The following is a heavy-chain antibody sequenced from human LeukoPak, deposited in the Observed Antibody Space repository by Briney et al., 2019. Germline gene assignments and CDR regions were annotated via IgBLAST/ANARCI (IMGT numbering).Heavy chain of an antibody. J-gene: IGHJ1*01. CDR3: ARGPGIAVAPLQH. V-gene: IGHV3-21*01. Sequence: PGGSLRLSCAASGFTFSTYTIHWVRQAPGRGLEWVSSISGSRSDIYYADSVKGRFTISSDNAKSSLYLQMNSLRAEDTAVYYCARGPGIAVAPLQHWGQGTLVTVSS. CDR1: GFTFSTYT. D-gene: IGHD6-19*01. CDR2: ISGSRSDI.